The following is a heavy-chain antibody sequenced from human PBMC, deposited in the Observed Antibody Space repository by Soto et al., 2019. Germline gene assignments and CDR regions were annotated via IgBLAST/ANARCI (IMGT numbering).Heavy chain of an antibody. CDR3: ARDSPARYCSSTSCPRFDY. CDR2: ISSSSSTI. V-gene: IGHV3-48*01. J-gene: IGHJ4*02. Sequence: EVQLVESGGGLVQPGGSLRLSCAASGFTFSSYSMNWVSQAPGKGPEWVSYISSSSSTIYYADSVKGRFTISRDNAKQSLYLKMNSLRAEVRAVYYCARDSPARYCSSTSCPRFDYWGQGTLATVSS. CDR1: GFTFSSYS. D-gene: IGHD2-2*01.